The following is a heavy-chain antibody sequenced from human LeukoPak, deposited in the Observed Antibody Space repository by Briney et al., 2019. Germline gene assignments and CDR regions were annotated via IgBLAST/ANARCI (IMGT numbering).Heavy chain of an antibody. V-gene: IGHV1-8*01. CDR1: GYTFTSYD. CDR3: AAIMVVTAGVAFNI. D-gene: IGHD2-21*02. J-gene: IGHJ3*02. Sequence: ASVKVSCKASGYTFTSYDINWVRQATGQGLEWMGWMSPNSDNRGYEQNFQGRVTMTMDTSISTAYTELSSLRSDDTAVYYCAAIMVVTAGVAFNIWGQGTMVAVSS. CDR2: MSPNSDNR.